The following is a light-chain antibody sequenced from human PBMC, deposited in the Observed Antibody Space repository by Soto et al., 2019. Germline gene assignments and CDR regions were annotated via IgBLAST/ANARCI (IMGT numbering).Light chain of an antibody. Sequence: DIQMTQSPSSLSASVGDRVTITCQASQGISNYLNWYQQKPGKAPKLLIYDAHSLETGVPSRFSGGGSGTHFTFTISSLQPEDIATYYCQQYDNLPYTFGQGTKVEIK. V-gene: IGKV1-33*01. CDR1: QGISNY. CDR3: QQYDNLPYT. CDR2: DAH. J-gene: IGKJ2*01.